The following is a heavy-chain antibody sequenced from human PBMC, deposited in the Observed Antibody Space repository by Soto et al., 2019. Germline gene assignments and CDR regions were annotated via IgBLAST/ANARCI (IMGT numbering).Heavy chain of an antibody. CDR1: GFTFSSYE. Sequence: GGSLRLSCAASGFTFSSYEMNWVHQAPGKGLEWVSYISSSGSTIYYADSVKGRFTISRDNAKNSLYLQMNSLRAEDTAVYYCARGTAMVTDYWGQGTLVTVSS. J-gene: IGHJ4*02. CDR3: ARGTAMVTDY. V-gene: IGHV3-48*03. CDR2: ISSSGSTI. D-gene: IGHD5-18*01.